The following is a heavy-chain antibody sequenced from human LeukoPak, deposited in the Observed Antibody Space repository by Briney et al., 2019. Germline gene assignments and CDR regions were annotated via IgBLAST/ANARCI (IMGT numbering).Heavy chain of an antibody. CDR1: GYTLTELS. Sequence: ASVKVSCTVSGYTLTELSMHWVRQAPGKGLEWMGGFDPEDGETIYAQKFQGRVTMTEDTSTDTAYMELSSLRSEDTAVYYCATDPPGGCSGSYYYWGQGTLVTVSS. CDR2: FDPEDGET. J-gene: IGHJ4*02. CDR3: ATDPPGGCSGSYYY. D-gene: IGHD3-10*02. V-gene: IGHV1-24*01.